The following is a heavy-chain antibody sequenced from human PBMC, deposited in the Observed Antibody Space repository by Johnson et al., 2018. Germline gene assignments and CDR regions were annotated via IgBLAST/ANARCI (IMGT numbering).Heavy chain of an antibody. CDR2: ISYDGSNK. CDR3: ARGAYYDSSGYYARSMGAFDI. CDR1: GFTFSSFG. J-gene: IGHJ3*02. V-gene: IGHV3-30*03. Sequence: VQLVESGGGVVQPGRSXRLSCAASGFTFSSFGMHWVRQAPGKGLEWVAVISYDGSNKYYADSVKGRFTISRDNSNNTVYLQMNSLRAEDTAGYYCARGAYYDSSGYYARSMGAFDIWGQGTMVTVSS. D-gene: IGHD3-22*01.